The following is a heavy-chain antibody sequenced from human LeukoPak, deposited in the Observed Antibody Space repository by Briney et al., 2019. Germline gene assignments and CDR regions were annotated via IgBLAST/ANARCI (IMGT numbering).Heavy chain of an antibody. J-gene: IGHJ5*01. Sequence: SETLFLTCSVSGGSITSHFWSWIRQPPGKGLEWIGYIHYSGSTNYNPSLKSRVTISPDTSKNQLFLKLNSVTAADTAVYYCARLVWLGESPGSWFDSWGQGTLVTVSS. V-gene: IGHV4-59*11. D-gene: IGHD3-10*01. CDR3: ARLVWLGESPGSWFDS. CDR2: IHYSGST. CDR1: GGSITSHF.